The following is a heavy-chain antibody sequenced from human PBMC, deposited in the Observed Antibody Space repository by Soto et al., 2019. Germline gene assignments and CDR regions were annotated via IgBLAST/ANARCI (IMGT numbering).Heavy chain of an antibody. CDR2: IIAVLGIT. V-gene: IGHV1-69*08. J-gene: IGHJ4*02. Sequence: QVHLVQCGAEVRKPGSSVKVSCKASGGTSSTYTISWVRQAPGQGLEWMGRIIAVLGITNYAQSFQGRVTITADKSTSTAYMELSSPRSEDTAVYYCAREEGTVIYDYWGQGTLVTVSS. CDR3: AREEGTVIYDY. D-gene: IGHD4-17*01. CDR1: GGTSSTYT.